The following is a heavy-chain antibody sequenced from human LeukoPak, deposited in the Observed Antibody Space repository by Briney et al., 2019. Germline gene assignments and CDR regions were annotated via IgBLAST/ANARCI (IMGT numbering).Heavy chain of an antibody. CDR3: ARGGDYDRSGYYSGGFDP. CDR2: INPNSGGT. Sequence: ASVKVSCKASGYTFTRHYMHWVRQAPGQGLEWMGWINPNSGGTNYAQRFQDRVTMTRDTSISTACMELSRLRSDDTAMYYCARGGDYDRSGYYSGGFDPWGQGTLVTVSS. V-gene: IGHV1-2*02. J-gene: IGHJ5*02. D-gene: IGHD3-22*01. CDR1: GYTFTRHY.